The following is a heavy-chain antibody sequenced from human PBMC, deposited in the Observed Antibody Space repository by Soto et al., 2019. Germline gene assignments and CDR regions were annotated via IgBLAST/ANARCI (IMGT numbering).Heavy chain of an antibody. CDR1: GYTFTSYY. D-gene: IGHD6-13*01. J-gene: IGHJ4*02. Sequence: EASVKVSCKASGYTFTSYYMHWVRQAPGQGLEWMGIINPSGGSTSYAQKFQGRVAMTRDTSTSTVYMELSSLRSEDTAVYYCARDHGSWYIDYWGQGTLVTVSS. CDR2: INPSGGST. V-gene: IGHV1-46*01. CDR3: ARDHGSWYIDY.